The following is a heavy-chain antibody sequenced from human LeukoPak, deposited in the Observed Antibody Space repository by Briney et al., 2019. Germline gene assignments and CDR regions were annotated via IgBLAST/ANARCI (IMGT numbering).Heavy chain of an antibody. D-gene: IGHD3-22*01. CDR1: GGSISSGVYY. CDR2: IYYSRST. J-gene: IGHJ4*02. CDR3: ARAQYYYDSSGYYPYYFDY. V-gene: IGHV4-31*03. Sequence: PSETLSLTCTVSGGSISSGVYYWSWIRQHPWKGLEWRGYIYYSRSTYYNPSLKSRVTISVDTSKNQFSLKLSSVTAADTAVYYCARAQYYYDSSGYYPYYFDYWGQGTLVTVSS.